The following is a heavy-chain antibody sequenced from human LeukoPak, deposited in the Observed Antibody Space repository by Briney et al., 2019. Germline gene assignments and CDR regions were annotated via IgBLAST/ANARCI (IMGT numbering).Heavy chain of an antibody. Sequence: SGGSLRLSCAASGFTFSSYWMSWVRQAPGNGLEWGANIKQDGSEKYYVDSVKGRFTISRDNAKNSLYLQMNSLRAEDTAVYYCARASGSGPNPWDVDYWGQGTLVPVSS. V-gene: IGHV3-7*01. CDR2: IKQDGSEK. CDR1: GFTFSSYW. J-gene: IGHJ4*02. D-gene: IGHD1-26*01. CDR3: ARASGSGPNPWDVDY.